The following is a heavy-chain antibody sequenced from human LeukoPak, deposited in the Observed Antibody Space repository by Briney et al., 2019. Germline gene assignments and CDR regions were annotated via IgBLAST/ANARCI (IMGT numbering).Heavy chain of an antibody. V-gene: IGHV3-33*01. CDR1: GFTFSSYG. CDR3: ARDDGHCYGSGSLRY. J-gene: IGHJ4*02. CDR2: IWYDGSNK. D-gene: IGHD3-10*01. Sequence: GGSLRLSCAASGFTFSSYGMHWVRQAPGEGLEWVAVIWYDGSNKYYADSVKGRFTISRDNSKNTLYLQMNSLRAEDTAVYYCARDDGHCYGSGSLRYWGQGTLVTVSS.